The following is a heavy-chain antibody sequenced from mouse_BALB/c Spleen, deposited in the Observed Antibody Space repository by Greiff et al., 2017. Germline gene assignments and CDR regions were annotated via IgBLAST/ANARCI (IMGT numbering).Heavy chain of an antibody. V-gene: IGHV5-17*02. J-gene: IGHJ2*01. CDR3: ARSGLFDY. CDR1: GFTFSSFG. CDR2: ISSGSSTI. Sequence: EVKLVESGGGLVKPGGSRKLSCAASGFTFSSFGMHWVRQAPEKGLEWVAYISSGSSTIYYADTVKGRFTISRDNPKNTLFLQMTSLRSEDTAMYYCARSGLFDYWGQGTTLTVSS.